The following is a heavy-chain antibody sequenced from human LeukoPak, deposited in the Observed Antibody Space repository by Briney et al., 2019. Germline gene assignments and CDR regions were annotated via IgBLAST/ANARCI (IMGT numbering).Heavy chain of an antibody. CDR3: VRTRGWAYFDY. V-gene: IGHV3-7*01. CDR2: IMQDGSDK. CDR1: GFTFSTYW. D-gene: IGHD6-19*01. Sequence: GGSLRLSCAASGFTFSTYWMCWVRQAPGKGLEWVANIMQDGSDKYSVDSVRGRFTISRDNAKNSLYLQMDSLRAEDTAVYYCVRTRGWAYFDYWGQGTLVTVSS. J-gene: IGHJ4*02.